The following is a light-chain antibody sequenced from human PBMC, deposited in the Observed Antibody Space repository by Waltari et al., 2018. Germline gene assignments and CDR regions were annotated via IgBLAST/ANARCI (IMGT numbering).Light chain of an antibody. CDR3: QVWDTTSDRVV. CDR2: DDR. V-gene: IGLV3-21*02. J-gene: IGLJ2*01. CDR1: NVGSKS. Sequence: SYVLTQPPSASVATGETARITCGGDNVGSKSVHWYQQKPGQAPLLVVYDDRARPSGIPDRFSASNSGNTATLTITRVENGDEADYYCQVWDTTSDRVVFGGGTMLTVL.